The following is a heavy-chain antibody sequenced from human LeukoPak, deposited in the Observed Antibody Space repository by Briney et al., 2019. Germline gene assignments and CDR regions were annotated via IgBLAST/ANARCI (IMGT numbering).Heavy chain of an antibody. CDR3: AKDRSGWFGERRAFGY. CDR1: GFTFSSYA. J-gene: IGHJ4*02. V-gene: IGHV3-23*01. D-gene: IGHD3-10*01. Sequence: PGGSLRLSCAASGFTFSSYALSWVRQAPGKGLEWVSAISDSGGSTYYADSVKGRFTISRDNSKNTLYLQMNSLRAEDTAVYYCAKDRSGWFGERRAFGYWGQGTLVTVSS. CDR2: ISDSGGST.